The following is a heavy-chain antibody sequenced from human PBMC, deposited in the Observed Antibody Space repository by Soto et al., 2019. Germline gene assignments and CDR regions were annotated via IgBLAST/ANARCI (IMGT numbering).Heavy chain of an antibody. CDR3: ARDRGYYDSSGYLDY. J-gene: IGHJ4*02. CDR2: IYSGGST. CDR1: GFTVSSNY. D-gene: IGHD3-22*01. Sequence: VQLVESGGGLIQPGGSLRLSCAASGFTVSSNYMSWVRQAPGKGLEWVSVIYSGGSTYYADSVKGRFTISRDNSKNTLYLQMNSLRAEDTAVYYCARDRGYYDSSGYLDYWGQGTLVTVSS. V-gene: IGHV3-53*01.